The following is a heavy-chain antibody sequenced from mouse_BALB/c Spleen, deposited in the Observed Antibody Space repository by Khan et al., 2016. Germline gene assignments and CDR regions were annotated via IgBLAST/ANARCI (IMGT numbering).Heavy chain of an antibody. V-gene: IGHV1-9*01. Sequence: QVQLQQSGAELMKPGASVKISCKATGYTFSSYWIEWVKQRLGHGLEWIGEILPGSGSTNYNEKFRGKATFTADTSSNTAYMQLSSLTSEDSAVHYCARTDRRGYFDYWGQGTTLTVSS. CDR3: ARTDRRGYFDY. J-gene: IGHJ2*01. CDR1: GYTFSSYW. CDR2: ILPGSGST.